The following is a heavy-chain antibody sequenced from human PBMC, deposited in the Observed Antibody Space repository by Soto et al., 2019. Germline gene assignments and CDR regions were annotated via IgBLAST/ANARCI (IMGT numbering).Heavy chain of an antibody. CDR1: GFTFSSNA. CDR2: IGSDNNA. J-gene: IGHJ3*02. Sequence: PGGSLRLSCAASGFTFSSNAMAWVRQAPGKGLEWVSGIGSDNNAHYADSVKGRFTISRDNSKSTLYLLMNSLRAEDTAIYYCATDILRWAFDIWGPGKMVTVSS. CDR3: ATDILRWAFDI. V-gene: IGHV3-23*01.